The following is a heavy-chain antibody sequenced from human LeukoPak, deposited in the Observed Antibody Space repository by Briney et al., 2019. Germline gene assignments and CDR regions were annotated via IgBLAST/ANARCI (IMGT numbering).Heavy chain of an antibody. Sequence: GGSLTLSCAASGFTVSSNYMLCLRHAPGKGREWVSVIYRGGSTNYADSVKGRFTNSRDNSKNTLYHQMNSLRAEDTAVYYWAREMCRTGAFDIWGQGTMVTVSS. J-gene: IGHJ3*02. CDR3: AREMCRTGAFDI. CDR2: IYRGGST. D-gene: IGHD5/OR15-5a*01. V-gene: IGHV3-53*01. CDR1: GFTVSSNY.